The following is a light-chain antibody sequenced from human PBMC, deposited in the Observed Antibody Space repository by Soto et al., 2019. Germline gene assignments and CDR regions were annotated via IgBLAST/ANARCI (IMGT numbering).Light chain of an antibody. J-gene: IGKJ4*01. CDR3: QQDYDYPPLI. CDR2: GAS. CDR1: RYINRK. Sequence: EIVMTQSPATLSVSPGERATLSCRARRYINRKLALYQQKPGQAPRLLISGASPRATGIPARFSGSGSGTEFTLTISRLQSEDFAVYYCQQDYDYPPLIVGGGTKVEIK. V-gene: IGKV3-15*01.